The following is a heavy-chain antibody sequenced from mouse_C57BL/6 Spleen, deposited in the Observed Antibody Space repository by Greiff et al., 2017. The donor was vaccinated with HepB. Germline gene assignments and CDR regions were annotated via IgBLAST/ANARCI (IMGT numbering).Heavy chain of an antibody. CDR2: IDPSDSYT. J-gene: IGHJ2*01. CDR3: ARGGTTVVAFDY. CDR1: GYTFTSYW. D-gene: IGHD1-1*01. Sequence: VQLQQPGAELVKPGASVKLSCKASGYTFTSYWMQWVKQRPGQGLEWIGEIDPSDSYTNYNQKFKGKATLTVDTSSSTAYMQLSSLTSEDSAVYYCARGGTTVVAFDYWGQGTTLTVSS. V-gene: IGHV1-50*01.